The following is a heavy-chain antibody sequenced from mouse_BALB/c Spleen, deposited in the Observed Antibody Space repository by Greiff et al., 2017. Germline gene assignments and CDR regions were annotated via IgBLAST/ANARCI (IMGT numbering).Heavy chain of an antibody. CDR1: GDSITSGY. Sequence: VQLKQSGPSLVKPSQTLSLTCSVTGDSITSGYWNWIRKFPGNKLEYMGYISYSGSTYYNPSLKSRISITRDTSKNQYYLQLNSVTTEDTATYYCARNYYGYSYYFDYWGQGTTLTVSS. CDR2: ISYSGST. V-gene: IGHV3-8*02. D-gene: IGHD2-2*01. CDR3: ARNYYGYSYYFDY. J-gene: IGHJ2*01.